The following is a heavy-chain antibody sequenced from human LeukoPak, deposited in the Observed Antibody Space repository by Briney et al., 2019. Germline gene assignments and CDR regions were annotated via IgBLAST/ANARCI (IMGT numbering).Heavy chain of an antibody. CDR2: INPRGGST. V-gene: IGHV1-46*01. Sequence: ASVKVSCKASGYTFTSYYIHWVRQAPGQGLEWMGIINPRGGSTNYAQKFQGRVTMTRDTSTSTVYMELSSLRSDDTAVYYCARDDSTWYKYEVADWGQGTLVTVSS. CDR1: GYTFTSYY. J-gene: IGHJ4*02. D-gene: IGHD6-13*01. CDR3: ARDDSTWYKYEVAD.